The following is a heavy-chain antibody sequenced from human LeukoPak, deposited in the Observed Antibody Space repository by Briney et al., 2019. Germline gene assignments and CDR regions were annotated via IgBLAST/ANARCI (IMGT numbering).Heavy chain of an antibody. J-gene: IGHJ4*02. V-gene: IGHV3-49*04. CDR1: GFTFGDYA. CDR3: TRDRNYYDSSGYPDY. Sequence: GGSLRLSCTASGFTFGDYAMSWVRQAPGKGLEWVGFIRSKAYGGTTEYAASVKGRFTISRDDSKSIAYLQMNSLKTEDTAVYYCTRDRNYYDSSGYPDYWGQGTLVTVSS. CDR2: IRSKAYGGTT. D-gene: IGHD3-22*01.